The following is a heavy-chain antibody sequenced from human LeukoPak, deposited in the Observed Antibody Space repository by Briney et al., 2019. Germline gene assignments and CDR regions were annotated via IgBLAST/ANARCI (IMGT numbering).Heavy chain of an antibody. J-gene: IGHJ4*02. Sequence: PGGSLRLSCAASGFTFSSYAMSWVRQAPGKGLEWVSGISGSGDNTYYADSVKGRFTISRDNAKNSLYLQMNSLRAEDTAVYYCATNTVVTRRGNYWGQGTLVTVSS. CDR1: GFTFSSYA. D-gene: IGHD4-23*01. CDR2: ISGSGDNT. V-gene: IGHV3-23*01. CDR3: ATNTVVTRRGNY.